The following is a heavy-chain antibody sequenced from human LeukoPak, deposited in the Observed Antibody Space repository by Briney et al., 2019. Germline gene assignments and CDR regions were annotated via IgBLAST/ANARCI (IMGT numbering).Heavy chain of an antibody. D-gene: IGHD6-13*01. J-gene: IGHJ6*02. CDR1: GFTFSSYA. Sequence: GGSLRLSCAASGFTFSSYAMHWVRQAPGKGLECVAVISYDGSNKYYADSVKGRFTISRDNSKNTLYLQMNSLRAEDTAVYYCARGDSSSWYRYYYYGMDVWGQGTTVTVSS. CDR3: ARGDSSSWYRYYYYGMDV. CDR2: ISYDGSNK. V-gene: IGHV3-30-3*01.